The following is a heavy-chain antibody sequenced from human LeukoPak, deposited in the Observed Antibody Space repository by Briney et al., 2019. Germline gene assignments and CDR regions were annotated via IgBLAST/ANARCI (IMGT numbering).Heavy chain of an antibody. Sequence: GGSLSLSCATSGFNFDRYTIHWVRQAPAKGLEWVSLAGWAGGTTFYSDSVRGRFTISRDSGRKSVYLQMNSLTTDDTAFYFCAKELDTMFFDYWGQGALVTVSS. CDR3: AKELDTMFFDY. J-gene: IGHJ4*02. V-gene: IGHV3-43*01. CDR1: GFNFDRYT. CDR2: AGWAGGTT. D-gene: IGHD3-10*02.